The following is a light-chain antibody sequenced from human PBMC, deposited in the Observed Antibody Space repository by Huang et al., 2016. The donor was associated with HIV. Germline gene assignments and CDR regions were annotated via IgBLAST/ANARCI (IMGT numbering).Light chain of an antibody. J-gene: IGKJ4*01. CDR3: QQRRNWLT. CDR1: QSITNY. Sequence: EIVLTQSPATLFLSPGERATISCRASQSITNYLAWYQHKPGQAPRLLIYDSSTRATGIPGRVSGSGSGTDFTLTISSLEPEDSEVYYCQQRRNWLTFGGGTKVEIK. CDR2: DSS. V-gene: IGKV3-11*01.